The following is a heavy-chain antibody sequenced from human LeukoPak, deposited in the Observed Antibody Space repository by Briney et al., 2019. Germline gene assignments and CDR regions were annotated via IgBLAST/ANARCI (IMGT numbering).Heavy chain of an antibody. CDR2: ISSSGSNI. D-gene: IGHD4-11*01. Sequence: GGSLRLSCAGSHFTFCSYTLKSVSHGPGKGLEWLSSISSSGSNIYYADSVKGRFTISRDNAKKTLFLQMNSLRAEDSAVYYCATRVTTIVQWGQGTLVTVSS. CDR3: ATRVTTIVQ. J-gene: IGHJ4*02. CDR1: HFTFCSYT. V-gene: IGHV3-21*01.